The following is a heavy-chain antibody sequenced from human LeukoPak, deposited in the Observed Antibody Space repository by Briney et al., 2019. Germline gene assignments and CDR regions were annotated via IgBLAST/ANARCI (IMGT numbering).Heavy chain of an antibody. D-gene: IGHD3-10*01. CDR2: IYYSGST. CDR3: ARSSLLWFGELLGTHDY. V-gene: IGHV4-59*05. Sequence: SETLSLTCTVSGGSISSYYWSWIRQPPGKGLEWIGSIYYSGSTYYNPSLKSRVTISVDTSKNQFSLKLSSVTAADTAVYYCARSSLLWFGELLGTHDYWGQGTLVTVSS. J-gene: IGHJ4*02. CDR1: GGSISSYY.